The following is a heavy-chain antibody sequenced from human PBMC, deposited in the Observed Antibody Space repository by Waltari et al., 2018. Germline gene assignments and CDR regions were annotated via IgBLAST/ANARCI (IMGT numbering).Heavy chain of an antibody. V-gene: IGHV2-70*15. D-gene: IGHD3-16*02. CDR2: IDWDDDK. CDR3: ARMRYDYIWGSYPSFDY. Sequence: QVTLRESGPALVKPTQTLTLTCTFSGFSLSTSGMCVSWIRQPPGKALEWLARIDWDDDKYYSTSLKTRLTSSKDTSKNQVVLTMTNMDPVDTATYYCARMRYDYIWGSYPSFDYWGQGTLVTVSS. CDR1: GFSLSTSGMC. J-gene: IGHJ4*02.